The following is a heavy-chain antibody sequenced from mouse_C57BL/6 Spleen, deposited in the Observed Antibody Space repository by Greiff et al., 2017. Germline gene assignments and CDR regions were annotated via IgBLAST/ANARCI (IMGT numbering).Heavy chain of an antibody. Sequence: EVKLMESGPELVKPGASVKIPCKASGYTFTDYNMDWVKQSHGKSLEWIGDITPNTGGTIYNQKLKGQATLTVDKSSSTAYMELRILTSEDTAIYYCARRGGGYYEDAMDYWGQGTSVTVSS. CDR1: GYTFTDYN. D-gene: IGHD2-3*01. CDR3: ARRGGGYYEDAMDY. V-gene: IGHV1-18*01. J-gene: IGHJ4*01. CDR2: ITPNTGGT.